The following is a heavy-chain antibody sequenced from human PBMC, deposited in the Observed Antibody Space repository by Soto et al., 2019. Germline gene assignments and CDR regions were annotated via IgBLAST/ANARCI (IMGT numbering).Heavy chain of an antibody. J-gene: IGHJ6*03. V-gene: IGHV3-9*01. Sequence: EVQLVESGGGLVQPGRSLRLSCAASGFTFDDYAMHWVRQAPGKGLEWVSGISWNSGSIGYADSVKGRFTISRDNAKNSLYLQMNSLRAEDTALYYCAKDVAARDYYYYYYMDVWGKGTTVTVSS. D-gene: IGHD6-6*01. CDR1: GFTFDDYA. CDR3: AKDVAARDYYYYYYMDV. CDR2: ISWNSGSI.